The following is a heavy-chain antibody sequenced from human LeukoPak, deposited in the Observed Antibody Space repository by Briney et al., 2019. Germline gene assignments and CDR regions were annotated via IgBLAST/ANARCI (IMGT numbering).Heavy chain of an antibody. V-gene: IGHV3-23*01. Sequence: PGGSLRLSCAASGFTFSSYAMSWVRQAPGMGLEWVSAISGSGGSTYYADSVKGRFTISRDNSKNTLYLQMNSLRAEDTAVYYCAKDIRPPGYCSGGSCYSSSYWGQGTLVTVSS. CDR1: GFTFSSYA. CDR3: AKDIRPPGYCSGGSCYSSSY. D-gene: IGHD2-15*01. J-gene: IGHJ4*02. CDR2: ISGSGGST.